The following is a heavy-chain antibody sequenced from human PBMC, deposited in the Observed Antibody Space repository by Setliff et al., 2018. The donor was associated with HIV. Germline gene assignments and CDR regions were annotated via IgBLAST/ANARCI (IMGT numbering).Heavy chain of an antibody. CDR1: GYTFTNYG. CDR3: ARGYDGSGFYYVY. CDR2: IRTYNGIT. V-gene: IGHV1-18*01. Sequence: ASVMVSCKTSGYTFTNYGISWVRQAPGQGLEWTGWIRTYNGITNYAQRLQGRVTMTTDTSTSTAYMELRSLRSDDTAVYYCARGYDGSGFYYVYWGQGTLVTVSS. D-gene: IGHD3-22*01. J-gene: IGHJ4*02.